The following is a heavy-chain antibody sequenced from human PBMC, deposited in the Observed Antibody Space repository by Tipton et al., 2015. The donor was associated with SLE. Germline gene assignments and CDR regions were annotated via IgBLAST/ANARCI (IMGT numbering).Heavy chain of an antibody. D-gene: IGHD1-26*01. J-gene: IGHJ2*01. CDR3: ARARGSYQGYWYFDL. CDR2: INYSGST. Sequence: TLSLTCTVSGGSISSHYWSWIRRPPGKALEWIAYINYSGSTNYNPSLKSRVTISVDTSKNQFSLKLSSVTAADTAVYYCARARGSYQGYWYFDLWGRGTLVTVSS. CDR1: GGSISSHY. V-gene: IGHV4-59*11.